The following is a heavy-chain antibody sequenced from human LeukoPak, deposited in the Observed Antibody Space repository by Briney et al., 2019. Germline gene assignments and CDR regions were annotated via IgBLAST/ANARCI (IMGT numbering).Heavy chain of an antibody. CDR1: SGSFSGYY. D-gene: IGHD3-10*01. CDR2: INHIGST. Sequence: SETLSLTCGVVSGSFSGYYWTWIRQPPGKGLEWIGEINHIGSTIYNPSLESRVSMSVDTSKSQFSLNVTSVTAADTAVYYCARQLWFGELQDWGQGTLVTVSS. J-gene: IGHJ4*02. CDR3: ARQLWFGELQD. V-gene: IGHV4-34*01.